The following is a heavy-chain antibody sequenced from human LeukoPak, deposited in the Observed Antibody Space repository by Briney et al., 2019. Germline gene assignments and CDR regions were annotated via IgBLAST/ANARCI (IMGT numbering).Heavy chain of an antibody. CDR1: GFDLNTYE. J-gene: IGHJ5*02. V-gene: IGHV3-48*03. CDR2: ITISGHTK. CDR3: ARGDPHADL. Sequence: GGSLRLSCAASGFDLNTYEMDWVRQAPGKGLEWIADITISGHTKNYADSVKGRFTISRDNAGTSLYLQMNSLRVEDTGVYYCARGDPHADLWGQGTLVTVSS.